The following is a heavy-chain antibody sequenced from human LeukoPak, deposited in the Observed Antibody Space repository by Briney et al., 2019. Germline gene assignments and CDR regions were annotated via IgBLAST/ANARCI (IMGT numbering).Heavy chain of an antibody. J-gene: IGHJ4*02. CDR1: GYTFTGYY. D-gene: IGHD2-2*01. CDR2: INPNSGGT. V-gene: IGHV1-2*02. Sequence: ASVTVSCKASGYTFTGYYMHWVRQAPGQGLEWMGWINPNSGGTNYAQKFQGRVTMTRDTSITTAYMELSRLRSDDTAVYYCARDRPYCSSTSCSAMEYWGQGTLVTVSS. CDR3: ARDRPYCSSTSCSAMEY.